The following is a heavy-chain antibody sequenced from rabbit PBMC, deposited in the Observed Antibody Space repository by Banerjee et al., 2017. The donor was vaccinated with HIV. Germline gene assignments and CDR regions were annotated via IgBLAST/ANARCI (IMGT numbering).Heavy chain of an antibody. D-gene: IGHD4-1*01. J-gene: IGHJ4*01. CDR3: ARDLAGVIGWNFDL. CDR2: ITYGGSA. V-gene: IGHV1S45*01. Sequence: QEQLEESGGDLVKPGGSLKLSCKASGFDFSTYGVNWVRQAPGKGLEWIGYITYGGSAYYASWAKGRFTVSKTSSTTVTLQMTSLTAADTATYFCARDLAGVIGWNFDLWGPGTLVTVS. CDR1: GFDFSTYG.